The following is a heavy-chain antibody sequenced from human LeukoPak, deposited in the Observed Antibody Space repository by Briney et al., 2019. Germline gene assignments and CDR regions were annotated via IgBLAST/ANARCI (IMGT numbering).Heavy chain of an antibody. CDR2: IYYSGST. D-gene: IGHD3-22*01. Sequence: SETLSLTCTVSGGSKRSYYWSWIRQPPGKGREGIGYIYYSGSTNYNPSLKSRVTISVDTSKNQFSLKLSSVTAADTAVYYCASYYYDNSGFGYWGQGTLVTVSS. CDR1: GGSKRSYY. J-gene: IGHJ4*02. V-gene: IGHV4-59*01. CDR3: ASYYYDNSGFGY.